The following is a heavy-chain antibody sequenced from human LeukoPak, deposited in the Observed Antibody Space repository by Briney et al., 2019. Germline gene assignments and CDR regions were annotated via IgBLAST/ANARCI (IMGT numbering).Heavy chain of an antibody. V-gene: IGHV3-74*01. Sequence: GGSLRLSCAASGFTFSSYWMHWVRQAPGKGLVWVSRISDGGSTTTYADSVKGRFTISRDNAKNTLYLQMNGLRAEGTAVYYCSRSAYYDGSGNYYDYWGQGTLVTVSS. J-gene: IGHJ4*02. CDR3: SRSAYYDGSGNYYDY. CDR2: ISDGGSTT. CDR1: GFTFSSYW. D-gene: IGHD3-22*01.